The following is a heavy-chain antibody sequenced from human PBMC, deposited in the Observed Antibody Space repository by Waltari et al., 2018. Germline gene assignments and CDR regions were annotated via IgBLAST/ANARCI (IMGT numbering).Heavy chain of an antibody. CDR3: ARTAVPLYYYYMDV. CDR2: IKQAGSEK. V-gene: IGHV3-7*01. Sequence: EVQLVESGGGLVQPGGSLRLSCAASGFTFSSYWMSWVRQAQGKGLEWVANIKQAGSEKYSVDAVKGRFTISRDNGKNSVYLQMNSLRAEDTAVYYCARTAVPLYYYYMDVWGKGTTVTVSS. CDR1: GFTFSSYW. J-gene: IGHJ6*03. D-gene: IGHD2-21*02.